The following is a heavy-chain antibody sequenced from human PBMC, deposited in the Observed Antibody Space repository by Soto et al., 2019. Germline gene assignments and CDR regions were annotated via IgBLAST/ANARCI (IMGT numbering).Heavy chain of an antibody. CDR1: GFTFSIYA. D-gene: IGHD6-19*01. CDR3: AKGGRQWLVTSDFNY. J-gene: IGHJ4*02. Sequence: GGSLRLSCAASGFTFSIYAMNWVRQAPGKGLEWVSAISGGGGSTYYADPVKGRFTIYRDNSKNTVSLEMTSLRAEDTAVYYCAKGGRQWLVTSDFNYWGQGALVTVSS. V-gene: IGHV3-23*01. CDR2: ISGGGGST.